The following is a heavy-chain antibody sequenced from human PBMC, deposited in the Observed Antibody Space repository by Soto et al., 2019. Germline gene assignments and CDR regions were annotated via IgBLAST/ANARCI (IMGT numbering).Heavy chain of an antibody. D-gene: IGHD3-22*01. Sequence: QVQLVESGGGVVQPGRSLRLSCAASGFTFTTYGIHWVRQAPGKGLEWVAVISYDGNNKYYADSVKGRFTISRDNSKHTLFLQLNSLRAEDTALHYCAKDPYYESSGTFGQLDYWGQGTLVTVSS. CDR3: AKDPYYESSGTFGQLDY. V-gene: IGHV3-30*18. J-gene: IGHJ4*02. CDR1: GFTFTTYG. CDR2: ISYDGNNK.